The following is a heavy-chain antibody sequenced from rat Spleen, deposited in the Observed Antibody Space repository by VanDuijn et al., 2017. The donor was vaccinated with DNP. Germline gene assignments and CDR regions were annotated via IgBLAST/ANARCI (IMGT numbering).Heavy chain of an antibody. D-gene: IGHD1-2*01. CDR2: ISYSGST. V-gene: IGHV3-1*01. CDR1: GYSITSNY. Sequence: EVQLQESGPGLVKPSQSLSLTCSVTGYSITSNYWGWIRKFPGNKMEWMGYISYSGSTSYNPSLKNQISITRDTSKNQFFLQLNSVTTEDTATYYCARYYSSYIYVMDAWGQGASVTVSS. CDR3: ARYYSSYIYVMDA. J-gene: IGHJ4*01.